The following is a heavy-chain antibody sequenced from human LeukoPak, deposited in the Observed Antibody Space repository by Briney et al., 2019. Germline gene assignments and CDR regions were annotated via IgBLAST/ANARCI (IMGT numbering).Heavy chain of an antibody. CDR1: GFPFSSYS. J-gene: IGHJ4*02. CDR3: ARGVASLRHSYYFDY. CDR2: ISSSSSYI. D-gene: IGHD3-16*01. Sequence: GGSLRLSCVASGFPFSSYSMNWVRQAPGKGLEWVSSISSSSSYIYYADSVKGRFTISRDNAKNSLYLQMNSLRAEDTAVYYCARGVASLRHSYYFDYWGQGTLVTVSS. V-gene: IGHV3-21*01.